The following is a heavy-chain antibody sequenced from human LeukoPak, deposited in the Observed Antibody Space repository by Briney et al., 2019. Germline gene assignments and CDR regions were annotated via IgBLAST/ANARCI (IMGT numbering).Heavy chain of an antibody. D-gene: IGHD3-16*01. Sequence: PGGSLRLSCAASGFTFSRFAMWWVRQAPGKGLEWVSGISGIGDATFYADSGKGRFTISRDNSKNTRYLQTHSLRAEDTAVYHCAKDRAMYSYASFDYWGQGTLVIASS. CDR1: GFTFSRFA. CDR2: ISGIGDAT. CDR3: AKDRAMYSYASFDY. J-gene: IGHJ4*02. V-gene: IGHV3-23*01.